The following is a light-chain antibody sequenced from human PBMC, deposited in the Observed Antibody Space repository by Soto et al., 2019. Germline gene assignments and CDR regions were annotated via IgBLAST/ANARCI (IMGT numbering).Light chain of an antibody. CDR1: NSDIGVYHY. CDR3: SSYTTSTTVP. CDR2: EVF. Sequence: QSALTQPASVSGSLGQSITISCTGTNSDIGVYHYVSWYQQHPGKAPRLIIYEVFNRPAGISHRFSGSKSGNTASLTISGLLTEDEADYYCSSYTTSTTVPFGGGTQLTVL. V-gene: IGLV2-14*01. J-gene: IGLJ2*01.